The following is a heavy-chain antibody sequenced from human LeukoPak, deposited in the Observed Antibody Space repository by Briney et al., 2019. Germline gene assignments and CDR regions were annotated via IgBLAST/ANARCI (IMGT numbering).Heavy chain of an antibody. CDR3: AKGDTGWLQSNFDY. CDR1: GFTFSSYA. J-gene: IGHJ4*02. Sequence: PGGSLRLSCAASGFTFSSYAMSWVRQAPGKGLEWVSAISGSGGSTYYADSVKGRFTISRDNSKNTLYMQMNSLRAEDTAVYYCAKGDTGWLQSNFDYWGQGTLVTVSS. D-gene: IGHD5-24*01. V-gene: IGHV3-23*01. CDR2: ISGSGGST.